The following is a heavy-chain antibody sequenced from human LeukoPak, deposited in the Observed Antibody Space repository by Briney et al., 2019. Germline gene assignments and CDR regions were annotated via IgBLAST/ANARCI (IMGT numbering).Heavy chain of an antibody. V-gene: IGHV1-69*06. J-gene: IGHJ6*04. CDR3: ARASSDYVWGSYRSPYYYYGMDV. CDR1: VGTFSSYA. D-gene: IGHD3-16*02. CDR2: IIPIFGTA. Sequence: SVNVSCKSCVGTFSSYAISWVRQARGQGREGMGGIIPIFGTANSAQKLQDRLTITADKSTSTAYMELSSLRSEDTGVYYCARASSDYVWGSYRSPYYYYGMDVWGKGTTVTVSS.